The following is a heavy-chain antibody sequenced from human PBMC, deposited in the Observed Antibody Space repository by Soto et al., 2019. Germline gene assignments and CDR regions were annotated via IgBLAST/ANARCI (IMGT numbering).Heavy chain of an antibody. J-gene: IGHJ5*02. Sequence: EVQLVESGGGLVQPGGSLRLSCAASGFTFSSYWRHWVRQAPGKGLVWVSRINSDGSSTSYADSVKGRFTISRDNAKNTLYLHMNSLRAEDTAVYYCARGDSSGGCVRFDPWGQGTLVTVSS. CDR2: INSDGSST. CDR3: ARGDSSGGCVRFDP. V-gene: IGHV3-74*01. CDR1: GFTFSSYW. D-gene: IGHD6-19*01.